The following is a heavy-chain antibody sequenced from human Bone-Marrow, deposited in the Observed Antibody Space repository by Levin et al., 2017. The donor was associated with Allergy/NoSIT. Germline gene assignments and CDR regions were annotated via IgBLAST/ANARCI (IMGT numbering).Heavy chain of an antibody. CDR1: GFIFKDFA. CDR3: AKDHGIPDDVGFYGMDL. D-gene: IGHD5-18*01. J-gene: IGHJ6*02. V-gene: IGHV3-43D*04. CDR2: ITWDGAGT. Sequence: GESLKISCAASGFIFKDFAMEWVRQAPGKGLEWVALITWDGAGTYYADSVKGRFTISRDNRKRSLYLQMNSLRPDDTALYFCAKDHGIPDDVGFYGMDLWGQGTTVTVSS.